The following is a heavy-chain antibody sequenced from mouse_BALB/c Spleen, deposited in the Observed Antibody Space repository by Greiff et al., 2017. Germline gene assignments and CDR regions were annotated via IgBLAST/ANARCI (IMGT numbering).Heavy chain of an antibody. Sequence: GGGLVQPKGSLKLSCAASGFTFNTYAMNWVRQAPGKGLEWVARIRSKSNNYATYYADSVKDRFTISRDDSQSMLYLQMNNLKTEDTAMYYCVRQLVAYWGQGTLVTVSA. CDR1: GFTFNTYA. D-gene: IGHD4-1*02. CDR2: IRSKSNNYAT. V-gene: IGHV10-1*02. CDR3: VRQLVAY. J-gene: IGHJ3*01.